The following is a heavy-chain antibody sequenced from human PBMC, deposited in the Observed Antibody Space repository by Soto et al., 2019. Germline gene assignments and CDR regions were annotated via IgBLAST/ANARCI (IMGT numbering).Heavy chain of an antibody. V-gene: IGHV3-74*01. CDR1: GFTFSSYW. J-gene: IGHJ6*02. D-gene: IGHD6-13*01. CDR3: ARGPQLKSYYYYYGMDV. Sequence: EVQLVESGGGLVQPGGSLRLSCAASGFTFSSYWMHWVRQAPGKGLVWVSRINSDGSSTSYADSVKGRFTISRDNAKNTLYLQMNSLRAEDTAVYYCARGPQLKSYYYYYGMDVWGQGTTVTVSS. CDR2: INSDGSST.